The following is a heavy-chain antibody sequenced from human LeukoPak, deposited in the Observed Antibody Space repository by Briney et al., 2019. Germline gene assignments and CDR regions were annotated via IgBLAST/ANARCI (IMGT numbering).Heavy chain of an antibody. D-gene: IGHD3-3*01. CDR2: IKVDGSEK. CDR1: GFTFSSYW. Sequence: PGGSLRLSCAASGFTFSSYWMSWVRQAPGGGLEWVANIKVDGSEKYYVDSVKGRFTISRDNAKNSLYLQMNSLRAEDTAVYYCASSRITIFGVVMENDAFDIWGQGTMVTVSS. J-gene: IGHJ3*02. CDR3: ASSRITIFGVVMENDAFDI. V-gene: IGHV3-7*01.